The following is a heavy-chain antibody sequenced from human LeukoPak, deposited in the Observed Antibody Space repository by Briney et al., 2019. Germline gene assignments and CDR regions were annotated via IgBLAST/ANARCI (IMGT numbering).Heavy chain of an antibody. V-gene: IGHV4-59*12. D-gene: IGHD4-17*01. CDR1: GGSISSYY. J-gene: IGHJ4*02. CDR2: IYYSGST. Sequence: PSETLSLTCTVSGGSISSYYWSWIRQPPGKGLEWIGYIYYSGSTNYNPSLKSRVTISVDTSKNQFSLKLSSVTAADTAVCYCARVPTVIFFDYWGQGTLVTVSS. CDR3: ARVPTVIFFDY.